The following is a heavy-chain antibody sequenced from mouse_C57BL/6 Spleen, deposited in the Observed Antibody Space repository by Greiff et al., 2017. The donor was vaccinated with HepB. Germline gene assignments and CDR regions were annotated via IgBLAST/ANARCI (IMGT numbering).Heavy chain of an antibody. Sequence: VQLQHSGPELVKPGASVKISCKASGYTFTDYYMNWVKQSHGKSLEGIGDINPNNGGTSYNQQFKGKATLTVDKSSSKAYRQLSSLTSEDSAVYYCSAAYDDDVRYSMDYWGQGTSVTVSS. CDR3: SAAYDDDVRYSMDY. J-gene: IGHJ4*01. CDR2: INPNNGGT. D-gene: IGHD2-4*01. CDR1: GYTFTDYY. V-gene: IGHV1-26*01.